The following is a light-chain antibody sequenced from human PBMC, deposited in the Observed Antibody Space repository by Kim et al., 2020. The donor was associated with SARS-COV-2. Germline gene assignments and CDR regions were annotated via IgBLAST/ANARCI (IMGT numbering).Light chain of an antibody. V-gene: IGLV3-1*01. Sequence: GYPGQTASITCSGDKLGDKYACWYQQKPGQSPVLVIYQDSKRPSGIPERFSGSNSGNTATLTISGTQAMDEADYYCQAWDSSTAVFGGGTQLTVL. CDR3: QAWDSSTAV. J-gene: IGLJ2*01. CDR1: KLGDKY. CDR2: QDS.